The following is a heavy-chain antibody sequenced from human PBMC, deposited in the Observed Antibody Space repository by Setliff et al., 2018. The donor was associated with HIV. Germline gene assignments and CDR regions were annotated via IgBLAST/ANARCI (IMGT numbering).Heavy chain of an antibody. CDR2: IYASGST. J-gene: IGHJ4*02. V-gene: IGHV4-4*07. D-gene: IGHD6-19*01. CDR3: ARQGAVAGHSFDY. CDR1: GGSISSYY. Sequence: SETLSLTCTVSGGSISSYYWSWIRRPAGKGLEWIGRIYASGSTNYNPSLKSRVTISLDTSKNLFSLRLSSVTAADTAVYYCARQGAVAGHSFDYWGQGALITVSS.